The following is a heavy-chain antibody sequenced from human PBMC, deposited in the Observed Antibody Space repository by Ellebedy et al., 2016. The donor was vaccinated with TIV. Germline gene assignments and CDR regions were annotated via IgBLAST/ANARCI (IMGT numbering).Heavy chain of an antibody. J-gene: IGHJ4*02. V-gene: IGHV3-30-3*01. CDR1: GFSFSDYA. D-gene: IGHD3-16*01. CDR2: ISPDGSRT. CDR3: GRDHRPLGLGPAAFD. Sequence: GESLKISXATSGFSFSDYAMDWFRQVPGKGLEWVAYISPDGSRTSYADSVRGRFIVSRDNSKNTLSLQLNRLRPEDTAMYYCGRDHRPLGLGPAAFDWGQGTLVTVSS.